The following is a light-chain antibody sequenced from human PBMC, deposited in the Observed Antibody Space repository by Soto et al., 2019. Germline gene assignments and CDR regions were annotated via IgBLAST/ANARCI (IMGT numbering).Light chain of an antibody. J-gene: IGKJ1*01. CDR3: QQSYSTPLT. CDR1: QSISSY. CDR2: AAS. Sequence: GDRVTITCRASQSISSYLNWYQQKPGKAPKLLIYAASSLQSGVPSRFSGSGSGTDFTLTISSLQPEDFATYYCQQSYSTPLTFGKGTKVDIK. V-gene: IGKV1-39*01.